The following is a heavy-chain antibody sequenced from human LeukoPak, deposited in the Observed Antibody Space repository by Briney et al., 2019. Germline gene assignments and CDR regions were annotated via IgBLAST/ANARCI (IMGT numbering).Heavy chain of an antibody. Sequence: ASVKVSCKVSGYTLTELSMHWVRQTPGKGLEWMGGFDPEDGETIYAQKFQGRVTMTEDTSTDTAYMELSSLRSEDTAVYYCATAAAAAPDAFDIWGQGTMVTVSS. V-gene: IGHV1-24*01. CDR1: GYTLTELS. CDR3: ATAAAAAPDAFDI. J-gene: IGHJ3*02. D-gene: IGHD6-13*01. CDR2: FDPEDGET.